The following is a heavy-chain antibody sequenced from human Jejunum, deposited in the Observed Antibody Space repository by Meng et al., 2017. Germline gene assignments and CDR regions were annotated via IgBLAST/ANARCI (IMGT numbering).Heavy chain of an antibody. Sequence: VALRGSGPGLVKPLGTLSLTGEVSGDSISRISWWDWLRQPQGKGLEWIGEIYHSGRSNFIPSLKSRVSISLDESKNQFSLTLNSVTAADTAVYYCARGVGDIRFGFDYWGQGILVTVSS. V-gene: IGHV4-4*02. CDR3: ARGVGDIRFGFDY. CDR1: GDSISRISW. J-gene: IGHJ4*02. CDR2: IYHSGRS. D-gene: IGHD3-16*01.